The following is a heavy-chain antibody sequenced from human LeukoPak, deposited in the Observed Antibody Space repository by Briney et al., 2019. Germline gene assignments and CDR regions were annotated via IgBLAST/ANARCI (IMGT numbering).Heavy chain of an antibody. Sequence: SDTLSLTCTVSGGSISSYYWSWIRQPAGKGLEWIGRIYTSGSTNYNPSLNSRGTMSVDTSKTQFSLRLSAVTAADTAVYYCAREVGHYDFWSADEWRWFDPWGQGTLVTVSS. J-gene: IGHJ5*02. V-gene: IGHV4-4*07. CDR2: IYTSGST. D-gene: IGHD3-3*01. CDR1: GGSISSYY. CDR3: AREVGHYDFWSADEWRWFDP.